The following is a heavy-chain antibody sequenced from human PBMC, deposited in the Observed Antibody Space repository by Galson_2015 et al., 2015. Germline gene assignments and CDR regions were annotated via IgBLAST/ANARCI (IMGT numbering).Heavy chain of an antibody. CDR3: AKDLTRYCSGGSCDNFDY. J-gene: IGHJ4*02. D-gene: IGHD2-15*01. CDR2: ITGSGGST. V-gene: IGHV3-23*01. CDR1: GFTFSIYA. Sequence: SLRLSCAASGFTFSIYAMSWFRQAPGKGLEWVSAITGSGGSTYYADSVKGRFTISRENSKNTLYLQMNSLRPEDTAVYYCAKDLTRYCSGGSCDNFDYWGQGTLVTVSS.